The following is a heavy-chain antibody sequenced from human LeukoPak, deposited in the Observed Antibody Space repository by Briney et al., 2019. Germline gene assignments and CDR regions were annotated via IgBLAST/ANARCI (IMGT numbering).Heavy chain of an antibody. CDR2: ISYDGSNK. Sequence: PGRSLRLSCAASGFTFSSYGMHWVRQAPGKGLEWVAVISYDGSNKYYADSVKGRFTISRDNSKNTLYLQMNSLRAEDTAVYYCARDGIVGSPLFKFDYWGQGTLVTVSS. CDR1: GFTFSSYG. J-gene: IGHJ4*02. D-gene: IGHD1-26*01. V-gene: IGHV3-30*03. CDR3: ARDGIVGSPLFKFDY.